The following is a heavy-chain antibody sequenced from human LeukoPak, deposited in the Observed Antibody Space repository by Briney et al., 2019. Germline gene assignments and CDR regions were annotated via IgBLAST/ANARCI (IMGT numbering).Heavy chain of an antibody. Sequence: PGGSLRLSCAASGFTFSSYAMSWVRQAPGKGLEWVSAIRGSGGSTYYADSVKGRFTISRDNSKNTLYLQMNSLRAEDTAVYYCAKDPSLIVVVVAATLSFHYWGQGTLVTVSS. CDR3: AKDPSLIVVVVAATLSFHY. CDR1: GFTFSSYA. CDR2: IRGSGGST. D-gene: IGHD2-15*01. V-gene: IGHV3-23*01. J-gene: IGHJ4*02.